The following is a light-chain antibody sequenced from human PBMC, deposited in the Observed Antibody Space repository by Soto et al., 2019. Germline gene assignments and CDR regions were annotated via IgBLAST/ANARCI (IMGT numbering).Light chain of an antibody. CDR3: QTWVTGIHI. CDR2: LNSDGSH. V-gene: IGLV4-69*01. Sequence: QPVLTQSPSASVSLGASVKLTCTLSSGHSNYAIAWHQQQPEKGPRFLMKLNSDGSHSKGDGIPDRFSGSSSGAERYLTISTLQSEDEADYYCQTWVTGIHIFGGGTKVTVL. CDR1: SGHSNYA. J-gene: IGLJ2*01.